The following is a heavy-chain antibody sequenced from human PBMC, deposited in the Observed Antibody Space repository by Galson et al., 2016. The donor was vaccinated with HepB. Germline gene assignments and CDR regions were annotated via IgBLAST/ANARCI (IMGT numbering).Heavy chain of an antibody. Sequence: SVKASCKASGYTFTSYEINWVRQATGQGLEWMGWMNPNSGNTGYAQKFQGRVTMTRDTSRSTAYMELRSLRSDDTAVYYCARKITIFGGDVWGQGTTVTVPS. CDR1: GYTFTSYE. V-gene: IGHV1-8*01. CDR3: ARKITIFGGDV. J-gene: IGHJ6*02. D-gene: IGHD3-3*01. CDR2: MNPNSGNT.